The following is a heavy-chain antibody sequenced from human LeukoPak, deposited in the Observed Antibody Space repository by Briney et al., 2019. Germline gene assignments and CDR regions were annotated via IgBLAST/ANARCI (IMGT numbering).Heavy chain of an antibody. V-gene: IGHV3-74*01. D-gene: IGHD1-26*01. J-gene: IGHJ4*02. CDR3: ARGRASGSYYYDY. CDR2: INSDGGST. Sequence: AGSLRLSCAASRLTFGNYWMHWVRQAPGKGLVWVSRINSDGGSTNYADSVKGRFTISRDNAKNTLYLQMNSLRAEDTAVYYCARGRASGSYYYDYWGQGTLVTVSS. CDR1: RLTFGNYW.